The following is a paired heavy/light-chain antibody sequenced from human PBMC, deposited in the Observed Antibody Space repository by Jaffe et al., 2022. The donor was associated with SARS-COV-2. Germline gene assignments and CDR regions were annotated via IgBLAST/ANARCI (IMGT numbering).Heavy chain of an antibody. Sequence: EVQLVESGGGLVQPGGSLRLSCAASGFTFSTYAMSWVRQAPGKGLEWVSSITGSGDSTHYADSVTGRFTISRDNSKNTIYLQMNGLRAEDTAVYYCANHRWEISYYYYCMDVWGKGTTVTVSS. CDR2: ITGSGDST. CDR1: GFTFSTYA. D-gene: IGHD1-26*01. V-gene: IGHV3-23*04. J-gene: IGHJ6*03. CDR3: ANHRWEISYYYYCMDV.
Light chain of an antibody. J-gene: IGKJ5*01. Sequence: EKVMTQSPATLSVSPGERATLSCRASQSVYSNLAWYQQKPGQAPRLLIYEASARATGIPARFSGGGSGTEFTLTISSLQSEDFAVYYCQQYNNWPLTFGQGTRLEIK. CDR3: QQYNNWPLT. CDR2: EAS. V-gene: IGKV3-15*01. CDR1: QSVYSN.